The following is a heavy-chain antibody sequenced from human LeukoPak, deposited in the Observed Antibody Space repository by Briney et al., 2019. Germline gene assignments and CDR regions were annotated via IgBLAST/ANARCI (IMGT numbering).Heavy chain of an antibody. CDR1: GLTFSNYA. Sequence: GGSQRLSCAASGLTFSNYAMNWVRQASGKGLEWDSGIPDSGRKTYYADSVKRRFSISRDNSKNTVYLQMSDIRAEETDVYYCEKIPQAPTPNYWRQGTLDTVSS. CDR2: IPDSGRKT. D-gene: IGHD2-21*01. V-gene: IGHV3-23*01. CDR3: EKIPQAPTPNY. J-gene: IGHJ4*02.